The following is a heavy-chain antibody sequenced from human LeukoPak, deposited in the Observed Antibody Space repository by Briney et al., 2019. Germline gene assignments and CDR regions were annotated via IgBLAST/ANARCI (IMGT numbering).Heavy chain of an antibody. CDR2: INPSGGST. V-gene: IGHV1-46*01. Sequence: GASVRVSCKASGYTFTSYYMHWVRQAPGQGLEWMGIINPSGGSTSYAQKFQGRVTMTRDTSTSTVYMELSSLRSEDTAVYYCARVSMVYDFWSGYYTWYFAYWGQGTLVTVSS. CDR3: ARVSMVYDFWSGYYTWYFAY. J-gene: IGHJ4*02. D-gene: IGHD3-3*01. CDR1: GYTFTSYY.